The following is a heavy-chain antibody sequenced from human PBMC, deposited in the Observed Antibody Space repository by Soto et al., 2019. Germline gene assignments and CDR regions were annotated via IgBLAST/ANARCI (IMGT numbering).Heavy chain of an antibody. CDR1: GLTFRSYA. CDR2: ISVSGGTT. D-gene: IGHD2-15*01. CDR3: ATRNLQYCSGGTCNPFDF. Sequence: GGSLRLSCAASGLTFRSYAMSWVRQAPGKGLEWVSTISVSGGTTYYADSVKGRFTISRDSSKNTLCLQMNSLRAEDTAMYYCATRNLQYCSGGTCNPFDFWGQGTLVTVSS. J-gene: IGHJ4*02. V-gene: IGHV3-23*01.